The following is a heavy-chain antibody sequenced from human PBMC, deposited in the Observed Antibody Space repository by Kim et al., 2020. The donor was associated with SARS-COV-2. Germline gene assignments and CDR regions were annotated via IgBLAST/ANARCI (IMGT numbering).Heavy chain of an antibody. D-gene: IGHD2-21*01. Sequence: GGSLRLSCAASGFTFSSYAMHWVRQAPGKGLEWVAFITYDGSNKKTAYAAYVKGTFTIDSANSKRNPQLNSNRLETEATDVYSYSTLVGYWGLG. CDR2: ITYDGSNKKT. V-gene: IGHV3-30*03. CDR3: STLVGY. J-gene: IGHJ4*02. CDR1: GFTFSSYA.